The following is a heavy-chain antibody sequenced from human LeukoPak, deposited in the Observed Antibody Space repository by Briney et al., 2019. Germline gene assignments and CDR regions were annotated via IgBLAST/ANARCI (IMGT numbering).Heavy chain of an antibody. Sequence: SETLSLTCTVSGGSFSGYYWSWIRQPPGKGLEWIGEINHSGSTNCNPSLKSRVTISVDTSKNQFSLKLSSVTAADTAVYYCARSYYGSGSLNWFDPWGQGTLVTVSS. CDR3: ARSYYGSGSLNWFDP. J-gene: IGHJ5*02. CDR1: GGSFSGYY. CDR2: INHSGST. D-gene: IGHD3-10*01. V-gene: IGHV4-34*01.